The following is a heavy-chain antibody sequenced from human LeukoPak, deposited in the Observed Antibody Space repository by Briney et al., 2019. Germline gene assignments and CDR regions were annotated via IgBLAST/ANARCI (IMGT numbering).Heavy chain of an antibody. CDR3: STEDKYCNNDNCGVH. CDR1: GYTLTDYY. J-gene: IGHJ4*02. Sequence: ASVKVSCKSSGYTLTDYYMHWVRQAPGQGLEWMGYIIPHSGGTSYEQKFQGRVTRTRDTSISTFYMELSSLRSDDTAVYYCSTEDKYCNNDNCGVHWGRGTLVTVSS. V-gene: IGHV1-2*02. CDR2: IIPHSGGT. D-gene: IGHD2-8*01.